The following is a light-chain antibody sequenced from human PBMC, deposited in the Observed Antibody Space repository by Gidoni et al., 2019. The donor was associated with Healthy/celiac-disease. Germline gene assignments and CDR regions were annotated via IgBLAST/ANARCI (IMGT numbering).Light chain of an antibody. V-gene: IGKV3-20*01. CDR3: QQYGSSPPYT. Sequence: IVLTPSPSTLSLSPGERATLSCRASQRVSSSYLAWYQQKPGQAPRLLIYGASSRATGIPDRFSGSGSGTDITLTISRLEPEDFAVYYCQQYGSSPPYTFGQGTKLEIK. J-gene: IGKJ2*01. CDR2: GAS. CDR1: QRVSSSY.